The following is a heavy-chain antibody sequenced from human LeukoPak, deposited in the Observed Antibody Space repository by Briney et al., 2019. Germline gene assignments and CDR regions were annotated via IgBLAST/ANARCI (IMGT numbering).Heavy chain of an antibody. V-gene: IGHV3-30*18. J-gene: IGHJ6*02. CDR3: AKDRAGAVAGQYYYGMDV. Sequence: GRSLRLSCAPSGFTFSSYGMHWVRQAPGKGLEWVAVISYDGSNKYYADSVKGRFTISRDNSKNTLYLQMDSLRAEDTAVYYCAKDRAGAVAGQYYYGMDVWGQGTTVTVSS. D-gene: IGHD6-19*01. CDR1: GFTFSSYG. CDR2: ISYDGSNK.